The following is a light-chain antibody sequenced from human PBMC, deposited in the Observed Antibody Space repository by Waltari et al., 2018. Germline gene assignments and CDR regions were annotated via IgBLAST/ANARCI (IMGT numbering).Light chain of an antibody. CDR3: QQYGSSQWT. Sequence: EIVLTQSPGTLSLSPGERATLSCSASQSVSSSYLAWYQQKPGQAPRLLIYGASSRATGIPDRFSGSGSGTDFTLTISRLEPEEFAVYYCQQYGSSQWTFGQGTKVEIK. V-gene: IGKV3-20*01. CDR1: QSVSSSY. J-gene: IGKJ1*01. CDR2: GAS.